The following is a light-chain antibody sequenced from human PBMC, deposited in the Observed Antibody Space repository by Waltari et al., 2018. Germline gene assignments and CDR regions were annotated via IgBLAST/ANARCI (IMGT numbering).Light chain of an antibody. Sequence: QSVLTQPPSASGTPGQRVAFSCSGSTSNIGSHTVNGYQQPPGMAPGLLTYSNNQRPSGVPDRFSGSESGTSASLAISGLQSDDEGDYFCATWDATLKGVLFGGGTRLTVL. V-gene: IGLV1-44*01. CDR3: ATWDATLKGVL. CDR2: SNN. CDR1: TSNIGSHT. J-gene: IGLJ2*01.